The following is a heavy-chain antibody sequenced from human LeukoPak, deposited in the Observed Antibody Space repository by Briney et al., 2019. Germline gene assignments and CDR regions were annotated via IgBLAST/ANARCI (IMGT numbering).Heavy chain of an antibody. J-gene: IGHJ4*02. CDR2: INPNSGGT. V-gene: IGHV1-2*02. CDR3: ATYDSSGYYYGDGFFDY. D-gene: IGHD3-22*01. CDR1: GYTFTGYY. Sequence: ASVEVSCKASGYTFTGYYMHWVRQAPGQGLEWMGWINPNSGGTNYAQKFQGRVTMTRDTSISTAYMELSRLRSDDTAVYYCATYDSSGYYYGDGFFDYWGQGTLVTVSS.